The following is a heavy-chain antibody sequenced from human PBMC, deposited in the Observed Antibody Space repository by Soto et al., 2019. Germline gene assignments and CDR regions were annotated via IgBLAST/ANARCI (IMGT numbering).Heavy chain of an antibody. D-gene: IGHD3-10*01. CDR3: ARKFAPEFFDS. Sequence: GESLKISCKGSGYTFSTYWIAWVRQMPGKGLEWMGIIYPGDSDTKYSPAFQGQVTISDDKSINTAYLQWTSLEASDTAMYYCARKFAPEFFDSWGQGTLVTVSS. J-gene: IGHJ4*02. CDR1: GYTFSTYW. V-gene: IGHV5-51*01. CDR2: IYPGDSDT.